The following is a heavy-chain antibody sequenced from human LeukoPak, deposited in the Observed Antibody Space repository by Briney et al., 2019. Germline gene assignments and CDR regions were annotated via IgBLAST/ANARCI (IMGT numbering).Heavy chain of an antibody. CDR2: IRSKANSYAT. J-gene: IGHJ6*02. V-gene: IGHV3-73*01. CDR3: TRRGCYYGMDV. Sequence: GGSLKLSCAASGFTFSGSAMHWVRQASGKGLEWVGRIRSKANSYATAYAASVKGRFTISRDDSKNTAYLQMNSLKTEDTAVYYCTRRGCYYGMDVWGQGTTVTVSS. CDR1: GFTFSGSA.